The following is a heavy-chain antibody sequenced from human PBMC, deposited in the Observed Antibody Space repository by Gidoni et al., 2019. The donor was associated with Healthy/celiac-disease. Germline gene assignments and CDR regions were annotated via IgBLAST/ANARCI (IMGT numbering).Heavy chain of an antibody. D-gene: IGHD6-13*01. CDR1: GGSLSSYY. J-gene: IGHJ4*02. CDR2: IYYSGST. CDR3: ARVLAAAGPYYFDY. Sequence: QVQLQESGPGLVKPSETLSLTCTVSGGSLSSYYWSWIRQPPGKGLEWIGYIYYSGSTNYNPSLKSRVTISVDTSKNQFSLKLSSVTAADTAVYYCARVLAAAGPYYFDYWGQGTLVTVSS. V-gene: IGHV4-59*01.